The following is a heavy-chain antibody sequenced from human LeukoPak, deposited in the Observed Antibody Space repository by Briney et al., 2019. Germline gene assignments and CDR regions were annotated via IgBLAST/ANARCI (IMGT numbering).Heavy chain of an antibody. CDR2: IYYSGST. V-gene: IGHV4-59*01. D-gene: IGHD6-13*01. CDR3: ARGAAAGTVGFDY. J-gene: IGHJ4*02. Sequence: SETLSLTCTVSGGPISSYYWSWIRQPPGQGLEWIGYIYYSGSTNYNPSLKSRVTIPVDTSKNQFSLKLSSVTAADTAVYYCARGAAAGTVGFDYWGQGTLVTVSS. CDR1: GGPISSYY.